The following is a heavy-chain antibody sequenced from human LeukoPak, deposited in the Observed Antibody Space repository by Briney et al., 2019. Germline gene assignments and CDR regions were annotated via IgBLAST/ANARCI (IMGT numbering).Heavy chain of an antibody. D-gene: IGHD2-8*01. J-gene: IGHJ6*03. CDR2: INPNSGGT. Sequence: ASVKVSCKASGYTFTGYYMHWVRRAPGQGLEWMGWINPNSGGTNYAQKFQGRVTMTRDTSISTAYMELSRLRSDDTAVYYCARTRGYCTNGVCYLGDYMDVWGKGTTVTVSS. V-gene: IGHV1-2*02. CDR1: GYTFTGYY. CDR3: ARTRGYCTNGVCYLGDYMDV.